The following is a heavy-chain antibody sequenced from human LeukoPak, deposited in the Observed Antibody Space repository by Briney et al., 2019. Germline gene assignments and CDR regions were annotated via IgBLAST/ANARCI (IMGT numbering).Heavy chain of an antibody. J-gene: IGHJ6*03. CDR1: GFTFSDYY. CDR3: AARRGYYHYMDV. CDR2: ISSSGSTI. D-gene: IGHD3-3*01. V-gene: IGHV3-11*01. Sequence: GGSLRLSCAASGFTFSDYYMSWIRQAPGKGLEWVSYISSSGSTIYYADSVKGRFTISRDNAKNSLYLQMNSLTAEDTAVYYCAARRGYYHYMDVWGKGTTVTVSS.